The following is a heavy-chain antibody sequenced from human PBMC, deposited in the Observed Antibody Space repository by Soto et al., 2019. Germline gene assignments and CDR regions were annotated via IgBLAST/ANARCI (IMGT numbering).Heavy chain of an antibody. D-gene: IGHD2-21*02. J-gene: IGHJ2*01. CDR1: GFTSIYAW. CDR2: IRDDGEDK. CDR3: ARIDCGGNCYSRSWYFDI. V-gene: IGHV3-7*03. Sequence: GGSLILCCASSGFTSIYAWMIWVRQDPGKGLEWVATIRDDGEDKKDLDSVKGRFTISRDNAQNSLYLQMNSPRAEDTAVYYCARIDCGGNCYSRSWYFDIWGRGTLVT.